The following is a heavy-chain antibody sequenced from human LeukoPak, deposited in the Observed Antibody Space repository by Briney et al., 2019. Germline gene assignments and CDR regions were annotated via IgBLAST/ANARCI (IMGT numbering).Heavy chain of an antibody. CDR2: IYYSGST. J-gene: IGHJ5*02. Sequence: PSETLSLTCTVSGGSISSYYWSWIRQPPGKGLEWIGYIYYSGSTNYNPSPKSRVTISVDTSKNQFSLKLSSVTAADTAVYYCARLNPPRWFDPWGQGTLVTVSS. CDR1: GGSISSYY. V-gene: IGHV4-59*01. CDR3: ARLNPPRWFDP.